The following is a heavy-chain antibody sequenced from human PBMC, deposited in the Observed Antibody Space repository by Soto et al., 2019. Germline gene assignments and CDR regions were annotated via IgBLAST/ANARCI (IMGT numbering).Heavy chain of an antibody. Sequence: GWSLRLSCSASGFTLSIYAMHWVRQAPGKGLEYVSSISINGGSTHYADSVKGRFTISRDNSKNTQYLQMSSLRADDTALYYCVKGEYYYDSSGYYPFDYWGQGTLVTVSS. CDR1: GFTLSIYA. CDR2: ISINGGST. J-gene: IGHJ4*02. V-gene: IGHV3-64D*06. D-gene: IGHD3-22*01. CDR3: VKGEYYYDSSGYYPFDY.